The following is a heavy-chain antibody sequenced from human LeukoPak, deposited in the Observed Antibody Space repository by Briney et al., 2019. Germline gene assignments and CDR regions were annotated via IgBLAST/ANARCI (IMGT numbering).Heavy chain of an antibody. V-gene: IGHV4-39*01. J-gene: IGHJ4*02. CDR3: AKSYFDYSTYYSYYFIL. D-gene: IGHD4-11*01. CDR1: GGSISSSSYY. Sequence: KPSETLSLTCTVSGGSISSSSYYWGWIRQPPGKGLEWIGSIYYSGSTYYNPSLKSRVTISVDTSKNQFSLKLSSVTAADTAVYYCAKSYFDYSTYYSYYFILWGQGALVTVSS. CDR2: IYYSGST.